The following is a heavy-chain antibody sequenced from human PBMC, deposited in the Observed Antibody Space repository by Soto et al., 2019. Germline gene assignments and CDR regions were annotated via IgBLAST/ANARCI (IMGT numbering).Heavy chain of an antibody. CDR1: GYTFTNYY. Sequence: ASVKVSCKASGYTFTNYYMHWVRQAPGQGLEWMGWMNPRSGGTKYAQAFQDRVTMTRDASISTAYMEVTSLRPGDTAVYFCARSDDSTTDPLDLWGPGTLVTVSS. CDR3: ARSDDSTTDPLDL. D-gene: IGHD1-26*01. V-gene: IGHV1-2*02. CDR2: MNPRSGGT. J-gene: IGHJ5*02.